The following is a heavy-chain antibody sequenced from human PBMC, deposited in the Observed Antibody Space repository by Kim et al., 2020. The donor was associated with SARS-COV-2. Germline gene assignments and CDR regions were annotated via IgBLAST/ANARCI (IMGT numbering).Heavy chain of an antibody. CDR2: INHSGST. CDR1: GGSFSGYY. V-gene: IGHV4-34*01. J-gene: IGHJ4*02. CDR3: ARIAYYYGSGSYLDY. Sequence: SETLSLTCAVYGGSFSGYYWSWIRQPPGKGLEWIGEINHSGSTNYNPSLKSRVTISVDTSKNQFSLKLSSVTAADTAVYYCARIAYYYGSGSYLDYWGQGTLVTVSS. D-gene: IGHD3-10*01.